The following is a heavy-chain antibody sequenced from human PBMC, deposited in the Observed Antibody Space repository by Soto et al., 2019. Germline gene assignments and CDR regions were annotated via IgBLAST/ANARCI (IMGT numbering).Heavy chain of an antibody. D-gene: IGHD6-13*01. J-gene: IGHJ4*01. CDR1: GGSISSGGYS. CDR2: IYHSGST. CDR3: ARYSAASGTYYFDY. Sequence: SETLSLTCAVSGGSISSGGYSWSWIRQPPGKGLEWIGYIYHSGSTYYNPSLKSRVTISVDKSKNQLSLILYSVTAADTGVYYCARYSAASGTYYFDYWGQGTLVTVSS. V-gene: IGHV4-30-2*01.